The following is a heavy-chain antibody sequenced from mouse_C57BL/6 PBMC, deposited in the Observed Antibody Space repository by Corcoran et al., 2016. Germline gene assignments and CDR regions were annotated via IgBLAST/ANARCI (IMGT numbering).Heavy chain of an antibody. D-gene: IGHD2-4*01. V-gene: IGHV1-39*01. CDR2: INPNYGTT. Sequence: EFQLQQSGPELVKPGASVKISCKASGYSFTDYNMNWVKQSNGKSLEWIGVINPNYGTTSYNQKFKGKDTITADTSSNTAYLQLSSLTSEDTAVYYCATKGFIYYDYDVVYWGQGTILTVSS. J-gene: IGHJ2*01. CDR1: GYSFTDYN. CDR3: ATKGFIYYDYDVVY.